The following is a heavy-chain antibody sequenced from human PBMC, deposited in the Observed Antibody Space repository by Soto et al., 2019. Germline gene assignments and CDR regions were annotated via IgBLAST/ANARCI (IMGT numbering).Heavy chain of an antibody. D-gene: IGHD3-3*01. V-gene: IGHV3-23*01. CDR2: ISGSGGST. Sequence: GGSLRLSCAASGFTFSSYAMSWVRQAPGKGLEWVSAISGSGGSTYYADSVKGRFTISRDNSKNTLYLQMNSLRAEDTAVYYCAKDLEVRFLEWLEYYFDYWGQGTLVTVSS. J-gene: IGHJ4*02. CDR3: AKDLEVRFLEWLEYYFDY. CDR1: GFTFSSYA.